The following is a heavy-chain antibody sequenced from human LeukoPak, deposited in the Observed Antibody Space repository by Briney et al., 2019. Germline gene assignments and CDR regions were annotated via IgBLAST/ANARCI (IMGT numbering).Heavy chain of an antibody. D-gene: IGHD2-2*02. J-gene: IGHJ3*02. CDR1: GYTFTSYY. Sequence: ASVKVSCKASGYTFTSYYMHWVRQAPGQGLEWMGIINPSGGSTSYAQKFQGRVTMTRDTSTSTVYMELSSLRSEDTAVYYCAAYCSSTSCYIPDAFDIWGQGTMVTVSS. V-gene: IGHV1-46*01. CDR2: INPSGGST. CDR3: AAYCSSTSCYIPDAFDI.